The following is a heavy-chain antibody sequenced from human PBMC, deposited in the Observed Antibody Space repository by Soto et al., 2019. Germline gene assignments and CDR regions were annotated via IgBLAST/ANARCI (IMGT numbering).Heavy chain of an antibody. CDR1: GGSISSYY. CDR3: GRTCFRIAVCPQVL. CDR2: IYTSGST. J-gene: IGHJ1*01. D-gene: IGHD2-21*01. V-gene: IGHV4-4*07. Sequence: PSETLSLTSTVSGGSISSYYWSWIRQTAGKGLEWIGRIYTSGSTNYNPSLKSRLTISVDKSTHQFSLHLTFVTAANTAVYFCGRTCFRIAVCPQVLGGKGTLVTVSS.